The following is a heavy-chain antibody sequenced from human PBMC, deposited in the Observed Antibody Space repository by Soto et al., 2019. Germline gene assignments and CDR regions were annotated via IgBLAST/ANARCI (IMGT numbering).Heavy chain of an antibody. D-gene: IGHD1-26*01. J-gene: IGHJ4*02. CDR1: GFNLRSYW. CDR3: ARATPVVGYDY. CDR2: INSDGSSI. V-gene: IGHV3-74*01. Sequence: GGSLRLSCAASGFNLRSYWMHWVRQAPGKGLVWVSRINSDGSSISYADSVKGRFTISRDNAENTLYLQRSSLRAEDSAVYYCARATPVVGYDYWGQGTLVTVSS.